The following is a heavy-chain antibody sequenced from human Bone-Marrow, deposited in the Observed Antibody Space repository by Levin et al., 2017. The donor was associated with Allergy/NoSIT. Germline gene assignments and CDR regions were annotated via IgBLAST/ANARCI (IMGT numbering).Heavy chain of an antibody. Sequence: GGSLRLSCAASGFTFYSYAMSWVRQAPGKGLEWVSVISGSGGNINYADSVTGRFTISRDNSRNTVYLQMNSLRAEDTAVYYCAKARNPNWGWSEFWGQGTLVTVSS. CDR3: AKARNPNWGWSEF. CDR2: ISGSGGNI. J-gene: IGHJ4*02. D-gene: IGHD7-27*01. V-gene: IGHV3-23*01. CDR1: GFTFYSYA.